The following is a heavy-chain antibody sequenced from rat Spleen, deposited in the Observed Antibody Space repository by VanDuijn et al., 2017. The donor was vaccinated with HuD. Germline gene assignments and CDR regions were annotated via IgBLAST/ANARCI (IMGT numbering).Heavy chain of an antibody. CDR3: TRGNDYALDY. J-gene: IGHJ3*01. CDR2: ISYDGSSI. V-gene: IGHV5-7*01. Sequence: EVQLVESGGVLVQPGRSLKLSCAASGFTFSDYNMAWVRQAPKKGLEWVATISYDGSSIYYRNSVKGRFTLSRDNAKSTLYLQMDSLRSEDMATYYCTRGNDYALDYWGQGTLVTVSS. CDR1: GFTFSDYN. D-gene: IGHD1-10*01.